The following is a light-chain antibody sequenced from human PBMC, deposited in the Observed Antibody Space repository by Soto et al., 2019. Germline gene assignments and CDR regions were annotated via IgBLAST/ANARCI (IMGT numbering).Light chain of an antibody. Sequence: SYELTQPPSVSVSSGQTASITCSGVKLGDKYACWYQQKPGQSPVLVIYQDSKRPSGIPERFSGSNSGNTATLTISGTQAMDEADYYCQAWDSSTALVFGTGTKLTVL. J-gene: IGLJ1*01. CDR1: KLGDKY. CDR2: QDS. V-gene: IGLV3-1*01. CDR3: QAWDSSTALV.